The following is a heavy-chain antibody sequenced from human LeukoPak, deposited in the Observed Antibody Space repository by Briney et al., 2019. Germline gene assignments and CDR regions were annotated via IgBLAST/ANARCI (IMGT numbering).Heavy chain of an antibody. CDR2: IIPILGIA. J-gene: IGHJ4*02. CDR3: ARNADSSGYQD. Sequence: SVRVSCKASGGTFSSYAISWVRQAPGQGLEWMGRIIPILGIANYAQKFQGRVTITADKSTSTAYMELSSLRSEDTAVYYCARNADSSGYQDWGQGTLVTVSS. V-gene: IGHV1-69*04. CDR1: GGTFSSYA. D-gene: IGHD3-22*01.